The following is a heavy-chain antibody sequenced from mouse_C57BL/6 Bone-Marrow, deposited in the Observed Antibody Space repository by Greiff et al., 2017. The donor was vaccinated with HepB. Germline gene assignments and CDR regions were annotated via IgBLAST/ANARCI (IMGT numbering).Heavy chain of an antibody. CDR3: ALPYYYAMDY. CDR1: GFTFSSYG. Sequence: EVQGVESGGDLVKPGGSLKLSCAASGFTFSSYGMSWVRQTPDKRLEWVANISSGGSYTYYPDSVKGRFTISRDNAKNNLYLQMSSLKSEDTAMYYCALPYYYAMDYWGQGTSVTVSS. CDR2: ISSGGSYT. J-gene: IGHJ4*01. V-gene: IGHV5-6*01.